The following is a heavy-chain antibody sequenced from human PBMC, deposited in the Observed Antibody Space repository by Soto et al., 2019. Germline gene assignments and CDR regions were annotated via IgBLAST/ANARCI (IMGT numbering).Heavy chain of an antibody. J-gene: IGHJ4*02. D-gene: IGHD1-1*01. CDR2: ISDRGDTT. CDR3: AKDKPGTTSFDY. V-gene: IGHV3-23*01. Sequence: GGSLRLSCAASGFTISSYAMSWVRQAPGKGLEWVAAISDRGDTTHYADSVKGRFTISRDTSKSTLYLQMNTLRAEDTAVYYCAKDKPGTTSFDYWGRGTLVTVSS. CDR1: GFTISSYA.